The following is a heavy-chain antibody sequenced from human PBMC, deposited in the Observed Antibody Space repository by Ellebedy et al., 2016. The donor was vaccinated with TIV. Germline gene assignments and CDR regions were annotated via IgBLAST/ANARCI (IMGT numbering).Heavy chain of an antibody. D-gene: IGHD3-3*01. Sequence: GESLKISCAASAFTFSYYWMGWVRQAPGKGLQWVASISQDGSAKYYVDSVKGRFTISRENAKNALFLQMDGLRVDDSAVYYCVGFGVFNLWGQGAPVTVSS. CDR2: ISQDGSAK. CDR1: AFTFSYYW. V-gene: IGHV3-7*01. J-gene: IGHJ5*02. CDR3: VGFGVFNL.